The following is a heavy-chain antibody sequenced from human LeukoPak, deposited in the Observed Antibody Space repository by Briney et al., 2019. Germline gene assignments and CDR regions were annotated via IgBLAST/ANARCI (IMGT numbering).Heavy chain of an antibody. Sequence: SETLSLTCTVSGGSISSYYWSWLRQPPGKGLECIGYISYTGNTNYSPSLKSRVTISVDTSKNQFSLKLSSVTAADTAVYYCARSSAITSPEVLLWFGELLTFDPWGQGTLVTVSS. CDR2: ISYTGNT. CDR3: ARSSAITSPEVLLWFGELLTFDP. CDR1: GGSISSYY. D-gene: IGHD3-10*01. J-gene: IGHJ5*02. V-gene: IGHV4-59*01.